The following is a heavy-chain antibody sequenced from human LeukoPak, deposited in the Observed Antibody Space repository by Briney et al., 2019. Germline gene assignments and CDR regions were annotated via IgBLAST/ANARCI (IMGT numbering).Heavy chain of an antibody. Sequence: GGSLRLSCAASGFIFSDYWMSWVRQAPGKGLEWVANIKQDGSGKYYVDSVKGRFTISRDNTKNSLYLQMNSLRAEDTAVYYCVRSAYGGEQADYWGQGTLVTVSS. CDR3: VRSAYGGEQADY. D-gene: IGHD4-23*01. J-gene: IGHJ4*02. CDR2: IKQDGSGK. V-gene: IGHV3-7*01. CDR1: GFIFSDYW.